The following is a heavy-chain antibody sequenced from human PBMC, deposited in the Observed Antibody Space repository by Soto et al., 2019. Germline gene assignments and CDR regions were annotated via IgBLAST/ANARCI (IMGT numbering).Heavy chain of an antibody. V-gene: IGHV3-30-3*01. Sequence: QVQLVESGGGVVQPGRSLRLSCAASGFTFRSYAMHWVRQAPGKGLEWVAVISYDGSNKYYADSVKGRFTISRDNSKNTLYLQMNSLRAEDTAVYYCARGMEDYGDYSFDYWGQGTLVTVSS. CDR1: GFTFRSYA. CDR3: ARGMEDYGDYSFDY. D-gene: IGHD4-17*01. J-gene: IGHJ4*02. CDR2: ISYDGSNK.